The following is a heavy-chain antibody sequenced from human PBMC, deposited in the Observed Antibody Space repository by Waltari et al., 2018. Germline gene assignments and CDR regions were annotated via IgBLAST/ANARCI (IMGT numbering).Heavy chain of an antibody. Sequence: HVQLQESGPALVRPSETPSITCTVTGDFLGDDHWTWIRQAPGKGLEWIAYLRNTGGTKCTPSLESRVTVSAVTSKQQFALRLTSVTAADTAVYYCARLPTKYYDSIGWGFFDQWGQGILVTVSS. D-gene: IGHD3-22*01. CDR2: LRNTGGT. J-gene: IGHJ4*02. CDR3: ARLPTKYYDSIGWGFFDQ. CDR1: GDFLGDDH. V-gene: IGHV4-59*08.